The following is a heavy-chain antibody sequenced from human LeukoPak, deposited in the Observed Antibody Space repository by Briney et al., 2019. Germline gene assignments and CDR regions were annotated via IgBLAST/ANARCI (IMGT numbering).Heavy chain of an antibody. CDR3: AGTYYDFWSGYQTSDY. D-gene: IGHD3-3*01. CDR1: GYSISSGYY. CDR2: IYHSGST. J-gene: IGHJ4*02. Sequence: PSETLSLTCAVSGYSISSGYYWGWIRQPPGKGLEWIGSIYHSGSTYYNPSLKSRVTISVDTSENQFSLKLSSATAADTAVYYCAGTYYDFWSGYQTSDYWGQGTLVTVSS. V-gene: IGHV4-38-2*01.